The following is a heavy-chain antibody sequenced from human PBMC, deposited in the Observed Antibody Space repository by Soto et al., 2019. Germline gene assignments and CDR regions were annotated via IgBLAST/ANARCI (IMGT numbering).Heavy chain of an antibody. J-gene: IGHJ4*02. CDR3: AKDRVVVVGRFDY. V-gene: IGHV3-23*01. CDR1: GFTFSSYA. Sequence: EVQLLESGGGLVQPGGSLRLSCAASGFTFSSYAMSWVRQAPGKGLEWVSAVSGSGGSTYYADSVKGRFTISRDNSKNTLYLQMNRLRAEDPAVYYCAKDRVVVVGRFDYWGQGTLVTVSS. CDR2: VSGSGGST. D-gene: IGHD2-15*01.